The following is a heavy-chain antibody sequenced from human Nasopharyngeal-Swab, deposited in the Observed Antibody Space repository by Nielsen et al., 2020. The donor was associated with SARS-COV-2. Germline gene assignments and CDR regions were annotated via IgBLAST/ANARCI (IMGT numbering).Heavy chain of an antibody. CDR3: VRNEI. CDR2: IKQDGTLK. Sequence: GESLKISCGGPGFTFSDYWMSWVRQSPEKGLEWVANIKQDGTLKSYVDSVKGRFIISRDNAKNSLDLQMNSLRVEDTAVYYCVRNEIWCQGTLVTVS. CDR1: GFTFSDYW. V-gene: IGHV3-7*03. J-gene: IGHJ4*02.